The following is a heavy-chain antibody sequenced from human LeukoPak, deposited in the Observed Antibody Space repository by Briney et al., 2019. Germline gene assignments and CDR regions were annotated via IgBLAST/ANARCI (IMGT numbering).Heavy chain of an antibody. Sequence: GASVKVSCKASGYTFTGYYMHWVRQAPGQGLEWMGWINPNSGGTNYAQKFQGRVTMTRDTSISTAYMELSRLRSDDTAVYYCARSIDSSGYYGNWFDPWGQGTLVTVSS. CDR2: INPNSGGT. J-gene: IGHJ5*02. CDR3: ARSIDSSGYYGNWFDP. CDR1: GYTFTGYY. D-gene: IGHD3-22*01. V-gene: IGHV1-2*02.